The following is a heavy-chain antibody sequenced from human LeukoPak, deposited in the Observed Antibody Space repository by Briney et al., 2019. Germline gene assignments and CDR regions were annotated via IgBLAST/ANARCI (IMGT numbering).Heavy chain of an antibody. V-gene: IGHV4-59*01. J-gene: IGHJ5*02. CDR2: IYYSGST. CDR3: ARARPRFDP. Sequence: SETLSLTCTVSGGSISSYYWSWIRQPPGKGLEWIGYIYYSGSTNYNPSLKSRVTISVDTSKNQFSLKLSSETAADTAVYYCARARPRFDPWGQGALVTVSS. CDR1: GGSISSYY.